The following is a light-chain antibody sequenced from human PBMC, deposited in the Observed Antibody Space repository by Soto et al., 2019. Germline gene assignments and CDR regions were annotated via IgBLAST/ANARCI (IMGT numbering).Light chain of an antibody. Sequence: EIVITQSPTTLSVSPGERASLSCGASQSVSSNLAWYQQKPGQAPRLLIYGASTRATGIPARFSGSGSGTEFTLTISSLQSEDFAVYYCQQYNNWPSWTFGQGTKVDIK. CDR3: QQYNNWPSWT. J-gene: IGKJ1*01. CDR2: GAS. CDR1: QSVSSN. V-gene: IGKV3-15*01.